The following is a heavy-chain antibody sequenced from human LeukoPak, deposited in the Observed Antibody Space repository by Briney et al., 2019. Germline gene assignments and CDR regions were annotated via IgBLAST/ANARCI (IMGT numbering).Heavy chain of an antibody. CDR3: AKSVAATGTSSVIIDY. V-gene: IGHV3-23*01. D-gene: IGHD6-13*01. Sequence: GGSLRLSCAASGITFSSYGMSWVRQAPGKGLEWVSAISGSGGSTYHADSVKGRFTISRDTSKNTLYLQMNNLRAEDTAVYYCAKSVAATGTSSVIIDYWGQGTLVTVSS. CDR1: GITFSSYG. J-gene: IGHJ4*02. CDR2: ISGSGGST.